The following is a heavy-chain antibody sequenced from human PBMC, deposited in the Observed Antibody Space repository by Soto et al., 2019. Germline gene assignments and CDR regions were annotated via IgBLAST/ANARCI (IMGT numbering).Heavy chain of an antibody. CDR3: ARLIYCFTKSGHFDY. Sequence: SETLSLTCTVSGGSIGSYYWSWIRQPPGKGLEWIGYIYYSDSINYNPSLKSRVIISDDTSKNQFSLNLSSVTAADTSVFYCARLIYCFTKSGHFDYWGQGSLVT. D-gene: IGHD2-15*01. V-gene: IGHV4-59*08. J-gene: IGHJ4*02. CDR1: GGSIGSYY. CDR2: IYYSDSI.